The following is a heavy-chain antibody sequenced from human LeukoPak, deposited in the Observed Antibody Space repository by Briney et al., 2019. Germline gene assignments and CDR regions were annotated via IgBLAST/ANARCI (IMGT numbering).Heavy chain of an antibody. CDR1: GYSFTSYW. Sequence: GESLKISCKGSGYSFTSYWIGWVRQMPGKGLEWMGIIYPGDSDTRYSPSFQGQVTISAEKSVSTAYLQWSRMKASDTAMYYCARHRGCSSTSCYTSWFDPWGQGTLVTVSS. CDR2: IYPGDSDT. V-gene: IGHV5-51*01. CDR3: ARHRGCSSTSCYTSWFDP. J-gene: IGHJ5*02. D-gene: IGHD2-2*02.